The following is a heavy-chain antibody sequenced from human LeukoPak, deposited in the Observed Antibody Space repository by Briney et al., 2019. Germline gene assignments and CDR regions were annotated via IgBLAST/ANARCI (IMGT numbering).Heavy chain of an antibody. CDR1: GYTFTSYG. D-gene: IGHD3-22*01. Sequence: SVKVSCKASGYTFTSYGISWVRQAPGQGLEWMGGIIPIFGTANYAQKFQGRVTITADESTSTAYMELSSLRSEDTAVYYCARESEKYYDSSGPGYGMDVWGQGTTVTVSS. J-gene: IGHJ6*02. CDR3: ARESEKYYDSSGPGYGMDV. V-gene: IGHV1-69*01. CDR2: IIPIFGTA.